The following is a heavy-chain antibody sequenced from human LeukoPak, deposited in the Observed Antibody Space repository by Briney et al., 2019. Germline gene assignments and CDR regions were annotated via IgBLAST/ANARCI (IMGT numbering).Heavy chain of an antibody. CDR1: AA. CDR3: AGTGSYFRY. V-gene: IGHV6-1*01. D-gene: IGHD1-26*01. J-gene: IGHJ4*02. Sequence: AAWNXXRQSPSRGLEWLGRTYYRSKLFYDYALSVKSRITINPDTSKSQFSLQLSSVTPEDTAVYYCAGTGSYFRYWDQGTLVTVSS. CDR2: TYYRSKLFY.